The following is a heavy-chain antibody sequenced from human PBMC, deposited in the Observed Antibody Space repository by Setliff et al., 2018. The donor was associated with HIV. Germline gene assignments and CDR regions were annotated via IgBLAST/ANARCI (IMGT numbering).Heavy chain of an antibody. J-gene: IGHJ4*02. V-gene: IGHV4-61*01. CDR2: IHYTGST. CDR1: GGSVSSVNYY. CDR3: ARVSYTSGWYIDY. Sequence: PSETLSLTCSVSGGSVSSVNYYWSWIRQPPGKGLEWIGYIHYTGSTTYNPSLKSRVTISVDTSKNQFSLELSSVTAADTAVYYCARVSYTSGWYIDYWGQGTLVTVSS. D-gene: IGHD6-19*01.